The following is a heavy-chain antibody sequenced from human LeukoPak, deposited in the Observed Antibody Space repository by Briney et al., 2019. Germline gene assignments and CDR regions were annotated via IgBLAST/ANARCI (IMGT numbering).Heavy chain of an antibody. Sequence: GASVKVSCKASGYTFTGYYMHWVRQAPGQGLGWMGWSNPNSGGTNYAQKFQGRVTMTRDTSISTAYMELSRLRSHDTAVYYCARDGPVNSYDILTGYYLYWGQGTLVTVSS. D-gene: IGHD3-9*01. CDR1: GYTFTGYY. J-gene: IGHJ4*02. V-gene: IGHV1-2*02. CDR3: ARDGPVNSYDILTGYYLY. CDR2: SNPNSGGT.